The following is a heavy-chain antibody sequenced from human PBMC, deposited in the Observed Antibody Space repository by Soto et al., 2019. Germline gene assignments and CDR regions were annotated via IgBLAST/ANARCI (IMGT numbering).Heavy chain of an antibody. CDR3: ARQLLGAYYYYYMDV. V-gene: IGHV4-59*08. J-gene: IGHJ6*03. D-gene: IGHD2-15*01. CDR2: IYYSGST. Sequence: PSETLSLTCTVSGGSISSYYWSWIRQPPGKGLEWIGYIYYSGSTNYNPSLKSRVTISADTSKNQFSLKLSSVTAADTAVYYCARQLLGAYYYYYMDVWGKGTTVTVSS. CDR1: GGSISSYY.